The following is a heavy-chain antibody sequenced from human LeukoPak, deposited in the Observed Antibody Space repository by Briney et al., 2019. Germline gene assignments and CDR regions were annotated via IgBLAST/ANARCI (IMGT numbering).Heavy chain of an antibody. D-gene: IGHD2-21*01. J-gene: IGHJ3*02. Sequence: GGSLRLSCAASGFTFSSYAMHWVRQAPGKGLEWVAVISYDGSNKYYADSVKGRFTISRDNSKNTLYLQMNSLRAEDTAVYYCASFVSRDAFDIWGQGTMVTVSS. V-gene: IGHV3-30-3*01. CDR1: GFTFSSYA. CDR3: ASFVSRDAFDI. CDR2: ISYDGSNK.